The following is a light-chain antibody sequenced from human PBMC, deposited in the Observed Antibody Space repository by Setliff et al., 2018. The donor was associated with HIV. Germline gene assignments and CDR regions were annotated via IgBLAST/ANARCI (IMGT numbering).Light chain of an antibody. CDR3: GTWDAILNVYV. CDR1: SSNFGPDY. CDR2: VND. J-gene: IGLJ1*01. V-gene: IGLV1-51*01. Sequence: QSVLTQPPSVSAAPGQKVTVSCSGSSSNFGPDYISWYQQFLETAPRFLVDVNDQRPSGIPDRFSASKSGMSATLTISGLQSGDEADYYCGTWDAILNVYVFGTGTKVTVL.